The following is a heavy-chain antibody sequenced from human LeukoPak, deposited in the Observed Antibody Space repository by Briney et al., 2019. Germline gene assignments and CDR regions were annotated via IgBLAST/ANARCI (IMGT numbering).Heavy chain of an antibody. Sequence: PSETLSLTCTVSGGSISSYYWSWIRQPPGKGLEWIGYIYYSGSTNYNPSLKSRVTISLDTSKNQFPLKLSSVTAADTAVYYCARQAGYLEDYFDNWGQGTLVTVSS. CDR2: IYYSGST. CDR1: GGSISSYY. V-gene: IGHV4-59*01. CDR3: ARQAGYLEDYFDN. J-gene: IGHJ4*02. D-gene: IGHD5-18*01.